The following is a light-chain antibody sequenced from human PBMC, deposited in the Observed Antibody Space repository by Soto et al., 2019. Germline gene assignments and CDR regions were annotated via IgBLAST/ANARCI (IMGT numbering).Light chain of an antibody. J-gene: IGKJ5*01. CDR3: QQYSSWPPIT. Sequence: EIVFTQSPVTLSFCPLERASLSCRASQSVSIKLAWYQQKPGQAHRLSIYVTYTTATGIPARFSGSGSGTEFTLTISSLQSEAFAVYYCQQYSSWPPITFGQGTRLEIK. CDR1: QSVSIK. V-gene: IGKV3-15*01. CDR2: VTY.